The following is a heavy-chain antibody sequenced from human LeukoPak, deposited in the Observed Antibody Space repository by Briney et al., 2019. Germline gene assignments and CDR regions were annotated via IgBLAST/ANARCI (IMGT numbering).Heavy chain of an antibody. D-gene: IGHD4-11*01. CDR1: GFTFSSYA. CDR2: ISGSGGST. V-gene: IGHV3-23*01. CDR3: ASDYSHYYYYYGMDV. J-gene: IGHJ6*02. Sequence: PGGSLRLSCAVSGFTFSSYAMSWVRQAPGKGLEWVSAISGSGGSTYYADSVKGRFTISRDNSKNTLYLQMNSLRAEDTAVYYCASDYSHYYYYYGMDVWGQGTTVTVSS.